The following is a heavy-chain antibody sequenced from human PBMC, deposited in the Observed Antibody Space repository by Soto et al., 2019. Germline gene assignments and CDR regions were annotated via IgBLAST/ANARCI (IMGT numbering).Heavy chain of an antibody. CDR1: GFDFSSYT. CDR2: IIGDGSII. V-gene: IGHV3-21*01. Sequence: GGSLRLSCAGSGFDFSSYTMNLARQNPGKGLECVSTIIGDGSIIYYADSVKGRFTISRDNAKKSVYLQMSRLRVDDTPVYFCARGMMYQLPLVGHNNYFNPWGQGSLVTGSS. CDR3: ARGMMYQLPLVGHNNYFNP. D-gene: IGHD2-2*01. J-gene: IGHJ5*02.